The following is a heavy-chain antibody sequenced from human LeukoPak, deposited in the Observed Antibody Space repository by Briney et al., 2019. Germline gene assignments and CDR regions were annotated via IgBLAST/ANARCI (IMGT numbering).Heavy chain of an antibody. D-gene: IGHD1-26*01. V-gene: IGHV4-38-2*02. CDR2: IYHSGRT. Sequence: SETLSLTCTVSDYPISSGYYWGWIRQPPGKGLELIGSIYHSGRTYYNPSLKSRVTISVDTSRNQFSLILSSVTTADTAVYCCAIGATNNWFDPWGQGTLVTVSS. CDR1: DYPISSGYY. CDR3: AIGATNNWFDP. J-gene: IGHJ5*02.